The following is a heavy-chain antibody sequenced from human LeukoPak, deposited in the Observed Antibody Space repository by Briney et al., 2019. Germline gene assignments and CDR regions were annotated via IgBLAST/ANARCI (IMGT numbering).Heavy chain of an antibody. Sequence: GASVKVSCKASGGTFSSYAISWVRQAPGQGLEWMGGIIPIFGTANYAQKFQGRVTITADKSTSTAYMELSSLRSEDTAVYYCVREVLRGVIPWFDPWGQGTLVTVSS. CDR2: IIPIFGTA. CDR1: GGTFSSYA. D-gene: IGHD3-10*01. J-gene: IGHJ5*02. CDR3: VREVLRGVIPWFDP. V-gene: IGHV1-69*06.